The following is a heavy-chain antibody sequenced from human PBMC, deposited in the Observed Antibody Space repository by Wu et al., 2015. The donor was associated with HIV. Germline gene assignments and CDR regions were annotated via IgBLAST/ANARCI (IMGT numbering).Heavy chain of an antibody. J-gene: IGHJ6*03. V-gene: IGHV1-18*01. Sequence: QVQLVQSGAEVKKPGASMKVSCEASGYTFTSFGITWVRQAPGQGLEWMGWISAYNGNTNYAQKFQGRVTMTTDTSTSTAYMELRSLTSDDTAVYYCARGGGLRTTYYYMDVWGKGTTVNRLL. D-gene: IGHD2/OR15-2a*01. CDR3: ARGGGLRTTYYYMDV. CDR1: GYTFTSFG. CDR2: ISAYNGNT.